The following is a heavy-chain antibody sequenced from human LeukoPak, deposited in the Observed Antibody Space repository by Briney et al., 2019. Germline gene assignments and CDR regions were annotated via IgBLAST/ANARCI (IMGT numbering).Heavy chain of an antibody. Sequence: VASVKVSCKASGGTFSSYAISWVRQAPGQGLEWMGGIIPIFGTANYAQKFQGRVTITADESTSTAYMELSSLRPEDTAVYYCARDNNWNWLDPWGQGTLVTVSS. CDR3: ARDNNWNWLDP. J-gene: IGHJ5*02. V-gene: IGHV1-69*13. CDR1: GGTFSSYA. D-gene: IGHD1-20*01. CDR2: IIPIFGTA.